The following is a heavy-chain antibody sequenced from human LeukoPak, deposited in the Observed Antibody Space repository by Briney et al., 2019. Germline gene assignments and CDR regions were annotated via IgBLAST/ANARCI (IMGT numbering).Heavy chain of an antibody. J-gene: IGHJ5*02. CDR1: GYTFTSYD. CDR2: MNPNSGNT. D-gene: IGHD6-19*01. Sequence: ASVNVSCKSSGYTFTSYDINWVRQATGQGLEWMGWMNPNSGNTGYAQKFQGRVTITRNTSISTAYMELSSLRSEDTAVYYCARGGRYSSGWYENWFDPWGQGTLVTVSS. V-gene: IGHV1-8*03. CDR3: ARGGRYSSGWYENWFDP.